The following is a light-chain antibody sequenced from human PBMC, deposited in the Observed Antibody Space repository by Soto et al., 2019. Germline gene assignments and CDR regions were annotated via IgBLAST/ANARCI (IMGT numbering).Light chain of an antibody. Sequence: QSVLTQPASVSGSPGQSITISCSGTSSDVGGYNFDSCYQQHPDKAPTLMIYNVSNRPSGVSSRYSGSKSGNTASLTISGPEAEDEADYYCSSYTRTTLVFGGGTQRTVL. CDR2: NVS. CDR3: SSYTRTTLV. V-gene: IGLV2-14*03. CDR1: SSDVGGYNF. J-gene: IGLJ2*01.